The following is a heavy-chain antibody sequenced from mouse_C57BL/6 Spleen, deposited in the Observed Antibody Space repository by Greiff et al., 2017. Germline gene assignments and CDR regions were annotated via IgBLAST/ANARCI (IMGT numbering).Heavy chain of an antibody. Sequence: EVQLQQSGPELVKPGASVKMSCKASGYTFTDYNMHWVKQSHGKSLEWIGYINPNNGGTSYNQKVKGKATLTVNKSSSTAYMELRSLTSEDSAVYYCARLDDYDRDYFDYWGQGTTLTVSS. V-gene: IGHV1-22*01. CDR1: GYTFTDYN. J-gene: IGHJ2*01. CDR2: INPNNGGT. CDR3: ARLDDYDRDYFDY. D-gene: IGHD2-4*01.